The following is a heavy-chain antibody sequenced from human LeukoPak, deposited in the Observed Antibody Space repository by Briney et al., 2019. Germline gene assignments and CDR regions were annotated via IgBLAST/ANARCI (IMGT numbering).Heavy chain of an antibody. CDR2: IHYSGST. D-gene: IGHD1-1*01. Sequence: PSETLSLTCTVSGGSISSYYWSWIRQPPGKGLEWIGYIHYSGSTNYNPSLKSRVTISVDTSKNQFSLKLSSVTAADTAVYYCARRKGYVGWFDPWGQGTLVTVSS. V-gene: IGHV4-59*12. J-gene: IGHJ5*02. CDR1: GGSISSYY. CDR3: ARRKGYVGWFDP.